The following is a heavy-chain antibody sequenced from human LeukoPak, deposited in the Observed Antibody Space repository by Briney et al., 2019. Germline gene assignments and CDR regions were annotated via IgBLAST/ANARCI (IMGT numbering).Heavy chain of an antibody. CDR3: ARQRYCSGGSCYSGRYMDV. J-gene: IGHJ6*03. CDR1: GYSFTSYW. V-gene: IGHV5-51*01. D-gene: IGHD2-15*01. Sequence: GESLKISCKGSGYSFTSYWIGWVRQMPGRGLEWMGIIYPGDSGTRYSPSFQGQVTISADKSISTAYLQWSSLKASDTAMYYCARQRYCSGGSCYSGRYMDVWGKGTTVTISS. CDR2: IYPGDSGT.